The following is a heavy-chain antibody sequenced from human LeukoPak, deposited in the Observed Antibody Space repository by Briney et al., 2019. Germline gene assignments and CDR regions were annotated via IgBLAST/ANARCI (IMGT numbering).Heavy chain of an antibody. V-gene: IGHV3-23*01. J-gene: IGHJ4*02. CDR2: ISESGGNT. CDR1: GFTFSNYA. D-gene: IGHD2-15*01. CDR3: AVSPPIERVWHYFNY. Sequence: PGGSLRLSCAASGFTFSNYAMNWVRRAPGKGLEWVSGISESGGNTFYADSVKGRFTISRDNSKNTLFLQMNCLRAEDTAVYYCAVSPPIERVWHYFNYWGQGTLVTVSS.